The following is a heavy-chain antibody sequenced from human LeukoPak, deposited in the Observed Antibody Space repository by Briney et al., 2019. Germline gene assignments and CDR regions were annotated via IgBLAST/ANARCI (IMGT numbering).Heavy chain of an antibody. Sequence: PGGSLRLSCAASGFTFSDYYMNWIRQAPGKGLEWLSYISSSGTTIYYADSVKGRFTISRDNAKNSLYLQMNSLRAEDTAVYYCARDPRSGWDYWGQGTLVTVSS. CDR2: ISSSGTTI. CDR3: ARDPRSGWDY. J-gene: IGHJ4*02. CDR1: GFTFSDYY. D-gene: IGHD6-19*01. V-gene: IGHV3-11*04.